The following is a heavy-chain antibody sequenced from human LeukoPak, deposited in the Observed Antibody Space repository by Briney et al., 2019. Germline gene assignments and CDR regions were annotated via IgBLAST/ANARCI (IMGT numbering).Heavy chain of an antibody. CDR2: ISSSSSYI. D-gene: IGHD5-18*01. J-gene: IGHJ3*02. Sequence: GGSLRLSCAASTFTFSSYSMNWVRQAPGKGLEWDSSISSSSSYIYYADSVKGRFTISRDNAKNSLYLQMNSLRAEDTAVYYCARPGALDTAMVTSAFDIWGQGTMVTVSS. CDR1: TFTFSSYS. CDR3: ARPGALDTAMVTSAFDI. V-gene: IGHV3-21*01.